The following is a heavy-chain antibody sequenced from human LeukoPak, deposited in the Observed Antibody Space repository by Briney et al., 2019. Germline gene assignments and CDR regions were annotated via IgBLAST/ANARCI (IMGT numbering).Heavy chain of an antibody. CDR1: GGSIISSSYY. D-gene: IGHD1-1*01. CDR2: IYYSGST. Sequence: SETLSLTCTVSGGSIISSSYYWGWIRQPPGKGLEWIGTIYYSGSTYYNPSLKSRVTISVDTSKNQFSLNLRSVTAADTAVYYCARRTRSEHRFDPWGQGTLVTVSS. V-gene: IGHV4-39*01. CDR3: ARRTRSEHRFDP. J-gene: IGHJ5*02.